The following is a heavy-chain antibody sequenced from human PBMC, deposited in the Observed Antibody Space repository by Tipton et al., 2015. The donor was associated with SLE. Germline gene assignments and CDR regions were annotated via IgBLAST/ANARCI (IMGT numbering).Heavy chain of an antibody. Sequence: QSGPEVKKPGSSVKVSCKASGGTFSSYTISWVRQAPGQGLEWMGRIIPILGIANYAQKFQGRVTITADKSTSTAYMELSSLRSEDTAVYYCASCYYDSLTGLYYYYGMDVWGQGTTVTVSS. CDR2: IIPILGIA. CDR1: GGTFSSYT. D-gene: IGHD3-9*01. CDR3: ASCYYDSLTGLYYYYGMDV. J-gene: IGHJ6*02. V-gene: IGHV1-69*02.